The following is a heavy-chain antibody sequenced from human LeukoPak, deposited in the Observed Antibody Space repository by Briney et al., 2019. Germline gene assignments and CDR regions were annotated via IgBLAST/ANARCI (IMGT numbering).Heavy chain of an antibody. D-gene: IGHD3-3*01. CDR2: IYYSGST. CDR3: ARDNYDFWSGYPLFDP. Sequence: SETLSLTCTVSGGSISSYYWSWLRQPPGKGLEWIGYIYYSGSTNYNPSLKSRVTISVDTSKNQFSLKLSSVTAADTAVYYCARDNYDFWSGYPLFDPWGQGTLVTVSS. CDR1: GGSISSYY. J-gene: IGHJ5*02. V-gene: IGHV4-59*01.